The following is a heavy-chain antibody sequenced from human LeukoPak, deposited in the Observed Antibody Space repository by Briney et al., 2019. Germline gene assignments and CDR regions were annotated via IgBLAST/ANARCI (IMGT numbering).Heavy chain of an antibody. V-gene: IGHV1-18*01. J-gene: IGHJ4*02. Sequence: ASVKVSCKASGYTFTSFGLSWLRQAHGQGLEWMGWISTYNGNTNYAQNLQGRVTMTTDTSTRTAYMNLRSLSSYDTAVYYCAIRTGTYPYYFDYWGQGTLVTVSS. D-gene: IGHD1-26*01. CDR2: ISTYNGNT. CDR1: GYTFTSFG. CDR3: AIRTGTYPYYFDY.